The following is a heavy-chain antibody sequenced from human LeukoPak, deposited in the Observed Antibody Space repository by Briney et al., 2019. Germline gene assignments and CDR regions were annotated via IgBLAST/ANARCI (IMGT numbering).Heavy chain of an antibody. CDR2: IIPIFGTA. V-gene: IGHV1-69*05. J-gene: IGHJ5*02. Sequence: SVEVSCKASGGTFSSYAISWVRQAPGQGLEWMGGIIPIFGTANYAQKFQGRVTITRNTSISTAYMELSSLRSEDTAVYYCARVLTYYDFWSGYLSWFDPWGQGTLVTVSS. D-gene: IGHD3-3*01. CDR1: GGTFSSYA. CDR3: ARVLTYYDFWSGYLSWFDP.